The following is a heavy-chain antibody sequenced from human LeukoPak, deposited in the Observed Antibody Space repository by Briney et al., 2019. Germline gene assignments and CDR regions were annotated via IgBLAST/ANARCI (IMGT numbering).Heavy chain of an antibody. Sequence: PETLSLTCAVYGGSFSGYYWSWIRQPPGKGLEWIGEINHSGSTNYNPSLKSRVTISVDTSKSQFSLKLSSVTAADTAVYYCARGPQGENYYYYGMDVWGQGTTVTVSS. CDR1: GGSFSGYY. CDR2: INHSGST. CDR3: ARGPQGENYYYYGMDV. J-gene: IGHJ6*02. V-gene: IGHV4-34*01. D-gene: IGHD2-21*01.